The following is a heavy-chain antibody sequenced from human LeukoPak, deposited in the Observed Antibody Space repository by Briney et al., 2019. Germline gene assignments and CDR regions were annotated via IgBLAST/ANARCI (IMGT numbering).Heavy chain of an antibody. CDR3: ARDLSSYYDSSGYYPAPDY. V-gene: IGHV1-18*01. D-gene: IGHD3-22*01. J-gene: IGHJ4*02. CDR1: GYTFTCYG. CDR2: ISAYNGNT. Sequence: ASVKVSCKASGYTFTCYGISWVRQAPGQGLEWMGWISAYNGNTNYAQKLQGRVTMTTDTSTSTAYMELRSLRSDDTAVYYCARDLSSYYDSSGYYPAPDYWGQGTLVTVSS.